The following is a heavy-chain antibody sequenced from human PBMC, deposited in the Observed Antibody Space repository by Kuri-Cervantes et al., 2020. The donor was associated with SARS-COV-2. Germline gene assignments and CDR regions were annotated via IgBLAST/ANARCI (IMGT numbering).Heavy chain of an antibody. CDR3: ARPHRYFDFWSGKTPFDN. D-gene: IGHD3-3*01. V-gene: IGHV1-69*13. CDR1: GGTFSSYA. J-gene: IGHJ4*02. Sequence: SVKVSCKASGGTFSSYAISWVRQAPGQGLEWMGGIIPVFTTPTYAQKFHGRVTLSADESTSTVYMELSSLTSEDTAMYYCARPHRYFDFWSGKTPFDNWGQGTLVTVSS. CDR2: IIPVFTTP.